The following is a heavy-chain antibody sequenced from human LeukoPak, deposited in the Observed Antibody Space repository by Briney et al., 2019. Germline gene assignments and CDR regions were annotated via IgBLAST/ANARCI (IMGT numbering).Heavy chain of an antibody. V-gene: IGHV4-61*02. D-gene: IGHD6-19*01. Sequence: TSQTLSLTCTVSGGSISSGSYYWSWIRQPAGKGLEWIGRIYTSGSTDYNSPLKSRVTISVDTSKNQFSLKLSSVTAADTAVYYCARFKGWGIAVAGDDAFDMWGQGTMVTVSS. CDR3: ARFKGWGIAVAGDDAFDM. J-gene: IGHJ3*02. CDR1: GGSISSGSYY. CDR2: IYTSGST.